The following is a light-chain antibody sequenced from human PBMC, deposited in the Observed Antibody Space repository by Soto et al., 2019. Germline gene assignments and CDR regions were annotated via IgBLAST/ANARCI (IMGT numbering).Light chain of an antibody. CDR2: DVN. J-gene: IGLJ1*01. V-gene: IGLV2-11*01. Sequence: QSALTQPRSVSGSPGQSVTIPCTGTSSDIGGYNYVSWYQQHPGKAPKVLIYDVNQRPSGVPDRFSGSKSGNTASLTISGLQAEDEADYYCYSYAGDVTFVFGGGTKLTVL. CDR1: SSDIGGYNY. CDR3: YSYAGDVTFV.